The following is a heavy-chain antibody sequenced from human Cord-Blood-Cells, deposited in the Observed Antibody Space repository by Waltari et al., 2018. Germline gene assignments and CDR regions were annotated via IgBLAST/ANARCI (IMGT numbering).Heavy chain of an antibody. CDR2: ISWNSGSI. Sequence: EVQLVESGGGLVQLGRSLRLSCAASRFPFGDYAIHWFRQSPGKGLEWVSGISWNSGSIGYADSVKGRFTISRDNAKNSLYLQMNSLRAEDTALYYCAKDRGSSWYGYWGQGTLVTVSS. CDR1: RFPFGDYA. J-gene: IGHJ4*02. D-gene: IGHD6-13*01. CDR3: AKDRGSSWYGY. V-gene: IGHV3-9*01.